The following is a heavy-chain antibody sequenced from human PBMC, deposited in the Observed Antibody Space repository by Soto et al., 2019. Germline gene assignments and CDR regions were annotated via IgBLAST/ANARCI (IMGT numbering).Heavy chain of an antibody. D-gene: IGHD3-10*01. CDR2: IYYCDSDT. V-gene: IGHV5-51*01. J-gene: IGHJ4*02. Sequence: PGESLKISCKGSGYSFTSYWIGWVRQMPGKGLEGMGIIYYCDSDTRYSPSFQGQVTLSADQSISPASLPWSSLKASDPAMYYCARHGAYYSGSGSYSPDHSWGQGTLVPVSS. CDR1: GYSFTSYW. CDR3: ARHGAYYSGSGSYSPDHS.